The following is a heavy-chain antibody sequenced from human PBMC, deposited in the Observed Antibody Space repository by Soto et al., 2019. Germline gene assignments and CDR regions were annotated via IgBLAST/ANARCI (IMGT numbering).Heavy chain of an antibody. CDR1: GGTFSSYA. J-gene: IGHJ6*02. CDR2: IIPIFGTA. D-gene: IGHD2-2*01. Sequence: SVKVSCKASGGTFSSYAISWVRQAPGQGLEWMGGIIPIFGTANYAQKFQGRVTITADESTSTAYMELSSLRSEDTAVYYCAIDQVAVVPAANYYYYGMDVWGQGTTVTVSS. CDR3: AIDQVAVVPAANYYYYGMDV. V-gene: IGHV1-69*13.